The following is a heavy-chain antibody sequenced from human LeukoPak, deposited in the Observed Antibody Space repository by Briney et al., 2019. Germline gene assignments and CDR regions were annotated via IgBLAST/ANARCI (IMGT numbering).Heavy chain of an antibody. CDR3: AKKPDVYSTPNRDY. V-gene: IGHV3-23*01. D-gene: IGHD6-13*01. Sequence: GGSLRLSCAASGFTFSSYAMSWVRQAPGKGLEWVSAISGSGGSTYYADPVKGRFTISRDNSKNTLYLQMNSLRAEDTAVYYCAKKPDVYSTPNRDYWGQGTLVTVSS. CDR2: ISGSGGST. J-gene: IGHJ4*02. CDR1: GFTFSSYA.